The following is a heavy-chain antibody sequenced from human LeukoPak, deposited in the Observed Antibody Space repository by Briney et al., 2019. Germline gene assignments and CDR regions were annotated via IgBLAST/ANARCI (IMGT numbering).Heavy chain of an antibody. D-gene: IGHD3-10*01. CDR2: INPNSGGT. CDR3: ARASYGSGSDY. Sequence: GASVKVSCKASGYTFTGYYMHWVRQAPGQGLEGMGWINPNSGGTNYAQKFQGRVTMTRDTSISTAYMELSRLKSDDTAVYYCARASYGSGSDYWGQGTLVTVSS. CDR1: GYTFTGYY. J-gene: IGHJ4*02. V-gene: IGHV1-2*02.